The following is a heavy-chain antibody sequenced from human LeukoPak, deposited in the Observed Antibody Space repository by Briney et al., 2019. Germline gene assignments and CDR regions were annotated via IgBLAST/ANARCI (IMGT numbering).Heavy chain of an antibody. CDR1: GDTSTDDY. D-gene: IGHD6-13*01. V-gene: IGHV1-2*02. CDR2: INPNSGGT. Sequence: ASVKVSSKASGDTSTDDYAHWGRQAPGQRLGWRGWINPNSGGTNYAQKFQGRDNMTKNTSNSTAYMEMSRLRSVDTAVYYCARGEGPAGTHYWGQGTLVTVA. J-gene: IGHJ4*02. CDR3: ARGEGPAGTHY.